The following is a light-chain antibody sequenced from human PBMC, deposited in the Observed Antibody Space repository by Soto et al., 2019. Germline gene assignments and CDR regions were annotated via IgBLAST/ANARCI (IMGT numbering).Light chain of an antibody. V-gene: IGKV1-39*01. CDR2: TSG. CDR1: QKITPY. J-gene: IGKJ2*01. CDR3: QQTYSTPYT. Sequence: IHMPQSPSSLFASFGDGVPIPCRASQKITPYLNWYQQNQGEPPKLLISTSGTLQRGVPSRSSGSGSGTDFTLTITSLQPADFATYFCQQTYSTPYTFGQGTKLEIK.